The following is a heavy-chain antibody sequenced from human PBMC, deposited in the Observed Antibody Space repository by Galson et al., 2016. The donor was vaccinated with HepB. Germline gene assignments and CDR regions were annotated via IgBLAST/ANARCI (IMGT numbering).Heavy chain of an antibody. CDR2: ITSGSDYI. Sequence: SLRLSCAASGFTFSRYTMNWVRQTPGKGLEWVSSITSGSDYIYEAHSVKGRFTISRDDAKNSLYLQMNSLRAEDTAVYYCARAIAVADPFDYWGQGTLVTVSS. CDR1: GFTFSRYT. CDR3: ARAIAVADPFDY. J-gene: IGHJ4*02. V-gene: IGHV3-21*01. D-gene: IGHD6-19*01.